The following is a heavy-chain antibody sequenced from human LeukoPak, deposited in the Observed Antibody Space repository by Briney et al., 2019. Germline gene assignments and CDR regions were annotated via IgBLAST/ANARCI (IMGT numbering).Heavy chain of an antibody. CDR1: GYTFTSYY. D-gene: IGHD3-22*01. V-gene: IGHV1-46*01. Sequence: ASVEVSCKASGYTFTSYYMHWVRQAPGQGLEWVGIIHPNNGNTRYAQKFQGRVTMTRDTSTSTVYMELSSLRSEDTAVYYCARERWTYDSSGYYEYWGQGTLVTVSS. CDR3: ARERWTYDSSGYYEY. CDR2: IHPNNGNT. J-gene: IGHJ4*02.